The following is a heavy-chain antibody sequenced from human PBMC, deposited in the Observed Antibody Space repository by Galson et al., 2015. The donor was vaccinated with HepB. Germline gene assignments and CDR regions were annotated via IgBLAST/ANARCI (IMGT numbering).Heavy chain of an antibody. J-gene: IGHJ3*02. CDR3: ARAGYPYAFDI. Sequence: SLRLSCAASGFTFSSYWMHWVRQAPGKGLVWVSRINSDGSSTSYADSVKGRFTISRDNAKNTLYLQMNTLRAEDTAVYYCARAGYPYAFDIWGQGTMVTVSS. D-gene: IGHD5-18*01. CDR2: INSDGSST. V-gene: IGHV3-74*01. CDR1: GFTFSSYW.